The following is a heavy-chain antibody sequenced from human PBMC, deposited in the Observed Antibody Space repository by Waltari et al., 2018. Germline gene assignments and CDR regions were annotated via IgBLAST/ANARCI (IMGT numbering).Heavy chain of an antibody. D-gene: IGHD3-16*02. V-gene: IGHV4-4*07. CDR1: GGSLSTYH. J-gene: IGHJ1*01. Sequence: QVQLQESGPGLVKDSETLSLTCTVSGGSLSTYHWSWIRQPAGKGLAWIGRISTSGSTIYNPSLKSRITMSVDTSKNQFSLKLTSTTAADTAMYYCAGYRRPDKAMIEVWGQGTLVTVSS. CDR2: ISTSGST. CDR3: AGYRRPDKAMIEV.